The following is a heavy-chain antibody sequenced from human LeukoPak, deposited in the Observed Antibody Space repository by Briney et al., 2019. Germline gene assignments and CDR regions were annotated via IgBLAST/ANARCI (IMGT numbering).Heavy chain of an antibody. CDR3: AREDGGAGDPYYFDY. V-gene: IGHV6-1*01. CDR1: GDSVSSNSAA. D-gene: IGHD4-23*01. CDR2: TYHRSEWYN. Sequence: SQTLSLTCAISGDSVSSNSAAWNWIRQSPSRGLEWLGRTYHRSEWYNDYEGSVKSRITINPDTSKNQFSLQLNSVTPEDTAVYYCAREDGGAGDPYYFDYWGQGTLVTVSS. J-gene: IGHJ4*02.